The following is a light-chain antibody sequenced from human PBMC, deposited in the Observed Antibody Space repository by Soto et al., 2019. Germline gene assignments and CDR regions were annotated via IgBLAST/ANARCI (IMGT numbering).Light chain of an antibody. J-gene: IGLJ3*02. CDR2: DNN. Sequence: QAVVTQPPSVSAAPGQRVTISCSGSSSNIGSNSVSWYQQLPGTAPKLLIYDNNKRPSGIPDRFSASKSATSATLGITGLQTGDEADYYCGTWDRRLSVGVFGGGTKLTVL. CDR3: GTWDRRLSVGV. V-gene: IGLV1-51*01. CDR1: SSNIGSNS.